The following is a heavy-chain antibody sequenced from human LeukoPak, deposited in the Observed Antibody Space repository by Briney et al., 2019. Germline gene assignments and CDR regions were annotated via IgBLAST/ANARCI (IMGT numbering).Heavy chain of an antibody. CDR3: ALSKAVVPAATDY. V-gene: IGHV3-53*01. CDR2: IYSDNT. D-gene: IGHD2-2*01. CDR1: GFTVSSNS. Sequence: GGSLRLSCTVSGFTVSSNSMSWVRQAPGKGLEWVSFIYSDNTHYSDSVKGRFTISRDNSKNTLYLQMNSLRAEDTAVYYCALSKAVVPAATDYWGQGTLVTVSS. J-gene: IGHJ4*02.